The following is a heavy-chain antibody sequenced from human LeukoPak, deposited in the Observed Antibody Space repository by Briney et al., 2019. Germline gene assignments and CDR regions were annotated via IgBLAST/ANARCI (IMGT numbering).Heavy chain of an antibody. CDR3: ARDLLPSPNYYGSGRPFDY. Sequence: SVKVSCKASGGTFSSYAISWVRQAPGQGLEWIGGIIPIFGTANYAQKFQGRVTITADESTSTAYMELSSLRSEDTAVYYCARDLLPSPNYYGSGRPFDYWGQGTLVTVSS. J-gene: IGHJ4*02. CDR1: GGTFSSYA. V-gene: IGHV1-69*13. D-gene: IGHD3-10*01. CDR2: IIPIFGTA.